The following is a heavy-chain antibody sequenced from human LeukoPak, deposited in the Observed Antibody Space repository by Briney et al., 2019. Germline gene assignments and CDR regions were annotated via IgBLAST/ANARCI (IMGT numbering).Heavy chain of an antibody. CDR2: ISSSGSTI. Sequence: GGSPRLSCAASGFTFSDYYMSWIRQAPGKGLEWVSYISSSGSTIYYADSVKGRFTISRDNAKNSLYLQMNSLRAEDTALYYCAKDNYYDSSGYFDYWGQGTLVTVSS. CDR1: GFTFSDYY. CDR3: AKDNYYDSSGYFDY. J-gene: IGHJ4*02. V-gene: IGHV3-11*01. D-gene: IGHD3-22*01.